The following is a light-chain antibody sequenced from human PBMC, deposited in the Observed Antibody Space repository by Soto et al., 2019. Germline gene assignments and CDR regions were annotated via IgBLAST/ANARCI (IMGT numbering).Light chain of an antibody. CDR1: ERISNN. Sequence: EIVMTQSPVTLSVSPGESATLSCRASERISNNLAWYQQKPGQAPRLLIYSASTRVTGIPARFIGSGSATEFTLTISSLQSEDFAVYYCQQYSNWLTWTFGQGTKVDIK. CDR2: SAS. J-gene: IGKJ1*01. V-gene: IGKV3D-15*01. CDR3: QQYSNWLTWT.